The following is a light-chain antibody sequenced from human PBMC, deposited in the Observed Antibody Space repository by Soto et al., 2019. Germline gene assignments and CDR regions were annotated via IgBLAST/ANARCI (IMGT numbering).Light chain of an antibody. V-gene: IGKV3-20*01. J-gene: IGKJ4*01. Sequence: EIVLTQSPGTLSLSPGERATLSCRACQYVSTTFFAWYQQKPGQAPRLLIYGTSNRATGIPDRSSGSGSGTDFTLTISRPEPEDFAVYYCQQYGSSPLTFGGGTRMEIK. CDR3: QQYGSSPLT. CDR2: GTS. CDR1: QYVSTTF.